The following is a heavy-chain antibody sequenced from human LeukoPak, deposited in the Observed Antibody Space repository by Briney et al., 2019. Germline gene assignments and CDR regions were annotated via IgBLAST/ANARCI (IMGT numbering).Heavy chain of an antibody. D-gene: IGHD3-22*01. V-gene: IGHV1-18*01. Sequence: ASVKVSCKASGGTFSSYAISWVRQAPGQGLEWMGWISAYNGNTNYAQKLQGRVTMTTDTSTSTAYMELRSLRSDDTAVYYCARQTTTYYYDSSGYEDYWGQGTLVTVSS. J-gene: IGHJ4*02. CDR2: ISAYNGNT. CDR1: GGTFSSYA. CDR3: ARQTTTYYYDSSGYEDY.